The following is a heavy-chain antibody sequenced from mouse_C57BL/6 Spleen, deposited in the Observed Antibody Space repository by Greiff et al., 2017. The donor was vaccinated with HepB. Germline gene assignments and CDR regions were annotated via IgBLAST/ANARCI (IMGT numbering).Heavy chain of an antibody. CDR1: GYSITSGYY. CDR2: ISYDGSN. Sequence: EVQLQQSGPGLVKPSQSLSLTCSVTGYSITSGYYWNWIRQFPGNKLEWMGYISYDGSNNYNPSLKNRISITRDTSKNQFFLKLNSVTTEDTATYYCARARRWYFDVWGTGTTVTVSS. CDR3: ARARRWYFDV. J-gene: IGHJ1*03. V-gene: IGHV3-6*01.